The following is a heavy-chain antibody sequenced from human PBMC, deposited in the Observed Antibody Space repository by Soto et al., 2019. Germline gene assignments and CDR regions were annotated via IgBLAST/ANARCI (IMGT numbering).Heavy chain of an antibody. Sequence: QVPLVQSGAEVKKPGSSVKVSCRASGVTFTNYAISWVRQAPGQGIEWVGGILPIFGAASYAQKFQGRVTITGGISTYPAYLGWCSLRFEDTAVCYCTTEGGGGGSYYFDSWGQGTLVTVSS. CDR3: TTEGGGGGSYYFDS. J-gene: IGHJ4*02. D-gene: IGHD3-16*01. CDR2: ILPIFGAA. V-gene: IGHV1-69*06. CDR1: GVTFTNYA.